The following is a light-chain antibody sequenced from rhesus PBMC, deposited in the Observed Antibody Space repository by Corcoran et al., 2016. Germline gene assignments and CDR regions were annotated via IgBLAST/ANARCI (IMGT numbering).Light chain of an antibody. CDR2: RVS. J-gene: IGKJ2*01. Sequence: DIVMTQTPPSLPVTPGEPASISCRSSQSLLHTDGRTYLYWYLQKPGQPPRLLIYRVSNRFSGVQERFSGSGSGTDFTLKISRVKAEDVGVYYCMQALQTPYSFGQGTKVEIK. V-gene: IGKV2-73*01. CDR1: QSLLHTDGRTY. CDR3: MQALQTPYS.